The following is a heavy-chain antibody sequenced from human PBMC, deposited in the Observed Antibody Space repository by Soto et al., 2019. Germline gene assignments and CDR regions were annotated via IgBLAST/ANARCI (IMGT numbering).Heavy chain of an antibody. CDR1: GGSISSGGYY. J-gene: IGHJ4*02. CDR2: IYHSGST. D-gene: IGHD6-13*01. Sequence: SETLSLTCTVSGGSISSGGYYWTWIRQHPGKGLEWIGYIYHSGSTYYNPSLKSRVTISVDTSKNQFSLKRSSVTAADTAVYYCARVRSSSWYWGNFDYWGQGTLVTVS. CDR3: ARVRSSSWYWGNFDY. V-gene: IGHV4-31*02.